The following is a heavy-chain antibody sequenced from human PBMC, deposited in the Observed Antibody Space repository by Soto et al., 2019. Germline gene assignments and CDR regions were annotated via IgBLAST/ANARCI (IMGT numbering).Heavy chain of an antibody. V-gene: IGHV3-48*03. D-gene: IGHD3-22*01. CDR1: GFTFSSYE. CDR3: AREGDYYDSSGHDRQPVRHSDY. CDR2: ISSSGSTI. J-gene: IGHJ4*02. Sequence: GSLRLSCAASGFTFSSYEMNWVRQAPGKGLEWVSYISSSGSTIYYADSVKGRFTISRDNAKNSLYLQMNSLRAEDTAVYYCAREGDYYDSSGHDRQPVRHSDYWGQGTLVTVSS.